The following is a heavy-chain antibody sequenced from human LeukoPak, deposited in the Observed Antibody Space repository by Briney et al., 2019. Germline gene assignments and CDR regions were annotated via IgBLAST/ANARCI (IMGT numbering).Heavy chain of an antibody. CDR2: IIPIFGTA. Sequence: SVKVSCKASGGTFSSYAISWVRLAPGQGLEWMGGIIPIFGTANYAQKFQGRVTITADESTSTAYMELSSLRSEDTAVYYCARSGYCSGGSCYSNYYYGMDVWGKGTTVTVSS. CDR1: GGTFSSYA. V-gene: IGHV1-69*13. D-gene: IGHD2-15*01. J-gene: IGHJ6*04. CDR3: ARSGYCSGGSCYSNYYYGMDV.